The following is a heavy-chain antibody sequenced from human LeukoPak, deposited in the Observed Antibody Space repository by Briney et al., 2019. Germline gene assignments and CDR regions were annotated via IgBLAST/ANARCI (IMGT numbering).Heavy chain of an antibody. CDR3: AKDWAVVVVAARYFDY. D-gene: IGHD2-15*01. CDR1: GFTFSSYA. Sequence: GGSLRLSCAASGFTFSSYAMSRVLQAPGKGLEWVSAISGSGGSTYYADSVKGRFTISRDNSKNTLYLQMNSPRAEDTAVYYCAKDWAVVVVAARYFDYWGQGTLVTVSS. V-gene: IGHV3-23*01. CDR2: ISGSGGST. J-gene: IGHJ4*02.